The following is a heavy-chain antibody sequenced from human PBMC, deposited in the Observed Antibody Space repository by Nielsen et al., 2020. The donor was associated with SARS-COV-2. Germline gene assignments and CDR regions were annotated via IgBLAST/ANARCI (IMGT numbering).Heavy chain of an antibody. V-gene: IGHV3-53*01. Sequence: GESLKISCAASGFSVSSKYMTWVRQAPGKGLEWVSVIYSSGTTYYADSVKGRFTISRDNSKNTLFLQMNSLRADDTAVYYCARGRRPIVRLDYYYCLDVWAKGTTVTVSS. CDR1: GFSVSSKY. CDR3: ARGRRPIVRLDYYYCLDV. J-gene: IGHJ6*03. CDR2: IYSSGTT. D-gene: IGHD2-21*01.